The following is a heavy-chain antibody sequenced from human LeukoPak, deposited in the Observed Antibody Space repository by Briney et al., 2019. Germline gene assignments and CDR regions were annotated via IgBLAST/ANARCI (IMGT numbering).Heavy chain of an antibody. Sequence: GGSLRLSCEVSGFTFNSYVMSWVRRAPGKGLEWVSSFNGRGGYTFYADSVKGRFTLSSDNSKNTLPLQMISLRAEDTAVYYCAKGDQPLLYGGAFDSWGQGTLVTVSS. CDR1: GFTFNSYV. CDR2: FNGRGGYT. V-gene: IGHV3-23*01. D-gene: IGHD2-2*02. CDR3: AKGDQPLLYGGAFDS. J-gene: IGHJ4*02.